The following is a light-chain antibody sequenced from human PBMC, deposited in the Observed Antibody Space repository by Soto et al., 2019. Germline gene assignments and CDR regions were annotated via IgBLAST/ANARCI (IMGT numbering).Light chain of an antibody. V-gene: IGLV1-40*01. CDR1: SSNIGAGYD. J-gene: IGLJ1*01. CDR2: GNN. CDR3: QSYDSSLSGYV. Sequence: QSALTQPPSVSGAPGQRVTISCTGSSSNIGAGYDVHWYQQLPGTAPKLLIYGNNNRPSGVPDRFSGSMSGTSASLAITGLQAEDEADYYCQSYDSSLSGYVFGTGTKAPS.